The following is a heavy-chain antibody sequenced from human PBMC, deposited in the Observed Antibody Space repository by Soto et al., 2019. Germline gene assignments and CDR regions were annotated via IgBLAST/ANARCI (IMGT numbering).Heavy chain of an antibody. V-gene: IGHV3-23*01. D-gene: IGHD3-3*01. CDR1: GFTFSSYA. CDR3: VKDSEYDFWNGSPHFDY. CDR2: ISGSGGST. J-gene: IGHJ4*02. Sequence: GGSMRLSCAASGFTFSSYAMSWVRQAPGKGLEWVSAISGSGGSTYYADSVKGRFTISRDNSKNTLYLQMNSLRAEDTAVYYCVKDSEYDFWNGSPHFDYWGQGTLVTVSS.